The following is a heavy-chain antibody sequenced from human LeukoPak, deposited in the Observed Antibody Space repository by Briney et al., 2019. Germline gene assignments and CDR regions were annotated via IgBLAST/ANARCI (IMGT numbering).Heavy chain of an antibody. D-gene: IGHD2-15*01. CDR3: AKGETWYLFQH. CDR1: GFTFSSYA. Sequence: GGSLRLSCAASGFTFSSYAMSWVRQAPGKGLEWVSAISGSGGSTYYADSVKGRFTISRDNFKNTLYLQVNSLRAEDTAVYYCAKGETWYLFQHWGQGTLVTVSS. V-gene: IGHV3-23*01. CDR2: ISGSGGST. J-gene: IGHJ1*01.